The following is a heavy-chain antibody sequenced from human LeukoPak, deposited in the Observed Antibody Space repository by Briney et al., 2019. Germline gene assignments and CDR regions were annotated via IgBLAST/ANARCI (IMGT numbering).Heavy chain of an antibody. J-gene: IGHJ6*03. CDR1: GFTVSGNY. V-gene: IGHV3-53*01. CDR3: ARLRETTVTRDDSYYYMDV. D-gene: IGHD4-17*01. Sequence: GGSLRLSCAASGFTVSGNYIRWLRQAPGKGLEWVSVVYSGVSTYYADSVKGRFTISRDSSKNTLYLQMDSLRAEDTAVYYCARLRETTVTRDDSYYYMDVWGKGTTVTVSS. CDR2: VYSGVST.